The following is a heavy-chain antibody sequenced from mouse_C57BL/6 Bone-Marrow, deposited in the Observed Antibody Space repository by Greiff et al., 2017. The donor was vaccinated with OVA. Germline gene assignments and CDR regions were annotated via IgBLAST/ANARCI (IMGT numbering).Heavy chain of an antibody. J-gene: IGHJ3*01. V-gene: IGHV5-6*01. Sequence: EVQVVESGGDLVKPGGSLKLSCAASGFTFSSYGMSWVRQTPDKRLEWVATISSGGSYTYYPDSVKGRFTISRDNAKNTLYLQMSSLKSEDTAMYYCARHGLDYDFAYWGQGTLVTVSA. CDR1: GFTFSSYG. CDR2: ISSGGSYT. CDR3: ARHGLDYDFAY. D-gene: IGHD2-4*01.